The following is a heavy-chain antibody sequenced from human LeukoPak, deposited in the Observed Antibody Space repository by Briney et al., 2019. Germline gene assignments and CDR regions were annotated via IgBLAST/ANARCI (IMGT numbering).Heavy chain of an antibody. CDR1: GFIFSNYW. CDR3: ARADAIDY. V-gene: IGHV3-7*01. Sequence: GGSLRLSCAASGFIFSNYWMNWVRQAPGKGLEWVANINQEGTVKYYVDSVKGRFTISRDNAKNSVYLPMNSLRVEDTAVYYCARADAIDYWGQGTLVTVSS. D-gene: IGHD2-8*01. J-gene: IGHJ4*02. CDR2: INQEGTVK.